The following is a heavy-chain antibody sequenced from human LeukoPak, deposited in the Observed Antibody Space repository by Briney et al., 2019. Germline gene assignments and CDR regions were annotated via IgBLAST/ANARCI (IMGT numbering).Heavy chain of an antibody. CDR1: GFAFGSYA. D-gene: IGHD5-18*01. V-gene: IGHV3-23*01. CDR2: ISGSGGII. J-gene: IGHJ4*02. Sequence: GGSLRLSCAASGFAFGSYAMTWVRQAPGKGLEWVSHISGSGGIIYYTDSVKGRFTISRDNSKNTLYLQMDSLRAEDTPVYYCAKTTAGYSSGRYPGWPVDYWGQGTLVTVSS. CDR3: AKTTAGYSSGRYPGWPVDY.